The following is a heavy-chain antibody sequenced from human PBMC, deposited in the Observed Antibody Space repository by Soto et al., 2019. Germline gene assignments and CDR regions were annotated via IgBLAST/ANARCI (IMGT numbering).Heavy chain of an antibody. D-gene: IGHD3-16*01. CDR1: GGTFSSYA. Sequence: QVQLVQSGAEVKKPGSSVKVSCKASGGTFSSYAISWVRQAPGQGLEWMGGIIPIFGTANYAQKFQGRVTITADESTSKAYMELSSLRSEETGVYYCAIVVPPVLYYFDYWGQGTLVTVSS. CDR2: IIPIFGTA. J-gene: IGHJ4*02. V-gene: IGHV1-69*01. CDR3: AIVVPPVLYYFDY.